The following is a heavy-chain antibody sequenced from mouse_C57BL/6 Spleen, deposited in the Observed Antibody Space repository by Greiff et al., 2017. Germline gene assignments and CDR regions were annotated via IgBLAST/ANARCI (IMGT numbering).Heavy chain of an antibody. CDR2: IYPRGGST. J-gene: IGHJ1*03. CDR1: GYTFTSYD. D-gene: IGHD4-1*01. Sequence: VQLQQSGPELVKPGASVKLSCKASGYTFTSYDINWVKQRPGQGLEWIGGIYPRGGSTKYNEKFKGKATLTVDTSSSTAYMELHSLTSEDSAVYFCARRGAGTWYFDVWGTGTTVTVSS. CDR3: ARRGAGTWYFDV. V-gene: IGHV1-85*01.